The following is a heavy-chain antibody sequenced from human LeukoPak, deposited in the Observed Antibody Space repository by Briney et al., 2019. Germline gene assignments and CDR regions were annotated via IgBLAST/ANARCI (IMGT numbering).Heavy chain of an antibody. D-gene: IGHD3-22*01. V-gene: IGHV1-69*01. CDR3: ARNDYYDSSGYFNY. CDR2: IIPIFGTA. CDR1: GCTFSSYA. J-gene: IGHJ4*02. Sequence: SVTVSCKSSGCTFSSYAISWVRQAPGQGLEWMGGIIPIFGTANYAQKFQGRVTITADESTSTAYMELSSLRSEDTAVYYCARNDYYDSSGYFNYWGQGTLVTVSS.